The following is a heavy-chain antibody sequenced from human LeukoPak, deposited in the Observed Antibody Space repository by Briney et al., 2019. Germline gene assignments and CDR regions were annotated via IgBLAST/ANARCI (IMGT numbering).Heavy chain of an antibody. V-gene: IGHV3-33*03. J-gene: IGHJ4*02. CDR3: ATNELDYSRYDY. Sequence: GGSLRLSCAASGFTFSIYGMRWVRQAPGKGLEWVAVIWYDGSNKYYADAVKGRFTISRENSKNTLYLQMNSLRAEDTAVYYCATNELDYSRYDYWGQGTLVTVSS. CDR1: GFTFSIYG. CDR2: IWYDGSNK. D-gene: IGHD5-12*01.